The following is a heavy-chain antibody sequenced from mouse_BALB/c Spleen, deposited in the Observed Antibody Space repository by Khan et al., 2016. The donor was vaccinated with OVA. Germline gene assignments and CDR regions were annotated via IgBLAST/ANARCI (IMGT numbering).Heavy chain of an antibody. CDR2: IAPANGNT. Sequence: XQLQQSGAELVKPGASVKLSCTASGFNIKDTYLHWVKQRPEQGLEWIGRIAPANGNTKYDPKFQGKAAITSDTSSNTSYLQLNILTSDDTAVYYCARPAYDPRDFEVWGAGTTVTVSS. CDR3: ARPAYDPRDFEV. V-gene: IGHV14-3*02. D-gene: IGHD2-3*01. CDR1: GFNIKDTY. J-gene: IGHJ1*01.